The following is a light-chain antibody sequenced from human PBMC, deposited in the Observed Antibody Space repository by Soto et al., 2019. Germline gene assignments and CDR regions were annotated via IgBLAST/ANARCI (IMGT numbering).Light chain of an antibody. J-gene: IGKJ4*01. Sequence: EIVMTQSPATLSVSPGERATLSCRASQSVSSNLAWYQQKPGQAPRLLIYGASTRATGIPARFSGSESGTEFTLTISSLQSEDFAVYYCQQYNNWPGALTFGGGTKVAIK. CDR3: QQYNNWPGALT. V-gene: IGKV3-15*01. CDR1: QSVSSN. CDR2: GAS.